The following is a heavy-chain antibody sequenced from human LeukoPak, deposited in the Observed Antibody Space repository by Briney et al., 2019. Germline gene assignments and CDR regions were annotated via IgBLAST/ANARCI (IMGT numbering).Heavy chain of an antibody. Sequence: ASVKVSCKASGYTFTGYYMHWVRQAPGQGPEWMGWINPNSGGTNYAQKFQGRVTMTRDTSISTAYMELSRLRSDDTAVYYCARDYGDYAAFWFDPWGQGTLVTVSS. CDR3: ARDYGDYAAFWFDP. CDR2: INPNSGGT. CDR1: GYTFTGYY. J-gene: IGHJ5*02. V-gene: IGHV1-2*02. D-gene: IGHD4-17*01.